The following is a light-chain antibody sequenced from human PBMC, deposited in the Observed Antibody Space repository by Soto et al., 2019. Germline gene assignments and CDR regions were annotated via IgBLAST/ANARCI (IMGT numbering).Light chain of an antibody. V-gene: IGKV1-12*01. CDR1: QGISSW. CDR3: QQANSFPLT. CDR2: AAS. Sequence: DIQITQSPSSVSASVVDRVTITCRASQGISSWLAWYQQKPGKAPKLVIYAASRLKSGVPSRFICSGSSTDFTLTISSLQPEDFATYYCQQANSFPLTFGGGTKVEIK. J-gene: IGKJ4*01.